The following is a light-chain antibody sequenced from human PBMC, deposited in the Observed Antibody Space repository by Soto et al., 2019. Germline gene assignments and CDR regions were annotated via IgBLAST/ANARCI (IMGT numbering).Light chain of an antibody. J-gene: IGKJ4*01. CDR1: QSVLYSSNNKNY. Sequence: DIVMTQSPDSLAVSLGESATINCPSSQSVLYSSNNKNYLAWYQQKPGQPPKLLIYWASTRESGVPDRFSGSGSGTDFTLTISSLQAEDVAVYYCQQYYSTPLTFGGGTKVDIK. CDR2: WAS. V-gene: IGKV4-1*01. CDR3: QQYYSTPLT.